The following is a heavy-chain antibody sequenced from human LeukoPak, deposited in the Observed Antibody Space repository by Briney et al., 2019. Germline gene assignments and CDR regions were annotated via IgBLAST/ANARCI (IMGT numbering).Heavy chain of an antibody. D-gene: IGHD1-26*01. Sequence: GESLKISCKGSGFSFTSYWIGWVRQMPGKGLEWMGIIYPGDSDIRSSPSFHGQGTISADKSISTAYLQWCSLKASDTAMYYCARLMGATRGGMDVWGQGTTVTVSS. CDR2: IYPGDSDI. J-gene: IGHJ6*02. CDR1: GFSFTSYW. CDR3: ARLMGATRGGMDV. V-gene: IGHV5-51*01.